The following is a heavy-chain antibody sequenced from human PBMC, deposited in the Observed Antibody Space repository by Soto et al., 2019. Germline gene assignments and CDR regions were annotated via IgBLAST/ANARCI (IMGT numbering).Heavy chain of an antibody. CDR1: GFTFSSYG. Sequence: PGGSLRLSCAASGFTFSSYGMHWVRQAPGKGLERVAVISYDGSNKYYADSVKGRFTISRDNSKNTLYLQMNSLRAEDTAVYYCAKDYYSSSWPYYYYGMDVWGQGTTVTVSS. CDR3: AKDYYSSSWPYYYYGMDV. J-gene: IGHJ6*02. CDR2: ISYDGSNK. V-gene: IGHV3-30*18. D-gene: IGHD6-13*01.